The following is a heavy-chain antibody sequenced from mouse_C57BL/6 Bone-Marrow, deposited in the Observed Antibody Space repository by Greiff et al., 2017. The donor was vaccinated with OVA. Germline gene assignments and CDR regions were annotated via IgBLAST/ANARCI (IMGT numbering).Heavy chain of an antibody. CDR2: IDPENGDT. V-gene: IGHV14-4*01. Sequence: EVQLQQSGAELVRPGASVKLSCTASGFNIKDDYMHWVKQRPEQGLEWIGWIDPENGDTEYASKFPGKATITADTSSNTAYLQLSSLTSEDTAVYYCARSGYYGRKYFDVWGTGTTVTVSS. CDR1: GFNIKDDY. D-gene: IGHD1-1*01. J-gene: IGHJ1*03. CDR3: ARSGYYGRKYFDV.